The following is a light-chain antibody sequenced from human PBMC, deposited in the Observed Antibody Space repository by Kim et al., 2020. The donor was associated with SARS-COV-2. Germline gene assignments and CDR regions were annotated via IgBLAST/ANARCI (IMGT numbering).Light chain of an antibody. CDR1: NSGSKI. V-gene: IGLV3-21*04. J-gene: IGLJ3*02. Sequence: NTSGITWRGNNSGSKIVHWYQQQPGTAPVLVIYCNSERPSGIPERFSDSKSGNTASLAISRVGAEDEADYYCQVGDSSSNSPVFGGGTQLTVL. CDR3: QVGDSSSNSPV. CDR2: CNS.